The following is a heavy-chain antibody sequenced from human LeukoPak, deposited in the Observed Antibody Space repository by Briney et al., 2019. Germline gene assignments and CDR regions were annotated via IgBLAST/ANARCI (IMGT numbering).Heavy chain of an antibody. V-gene: IGHV1-2*02. CDR1: GYTFTGYY. D-gene: IGHD2-2*01. J-gene: IGHJ5*02. Sequence: RASVKVSCKASGYTFTGYYMHWVRQAPGQGLEWMGWINPNSGGTNYAQKFQGRVTMTRDTSISTAYMELSRLRSDDTAVYYCARDNHGCSSTSCSNWFDPWGQGTLVTVSS. CDR3: ARDNHGCSSTSCSNWFDP. CDR2: INPNSGGT.